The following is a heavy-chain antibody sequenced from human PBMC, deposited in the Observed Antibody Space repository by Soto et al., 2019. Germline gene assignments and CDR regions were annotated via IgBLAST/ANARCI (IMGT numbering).Heavy chain of an antibody. CDR3: ARHSGDQYCSGGRCYSFDY. CDR1: GGSISSYY. J-gene: IGHJ4*02. CDR2: IYNSGST. Sequence: SETLSLTCTVSGGSISSYYWSWIRQPQGKGLEWIGYIYNSGSTNYNPSLKSRVTISVDTSKNQFSLKLSSVTAADTAVYYCARHSGDQYCSGGRCYSFDYWGQGTLVTVSS. D-gene: IGHD2-15*01. V-gene: IGHV4-59*08.